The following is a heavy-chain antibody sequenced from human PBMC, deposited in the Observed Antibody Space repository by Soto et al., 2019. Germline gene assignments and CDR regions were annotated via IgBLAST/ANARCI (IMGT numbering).Heavy chain of an antibody. J-gene: IGHJ5*02. CDR3: ARHHGPTTSENWFDP. Sequence: ASVKVSCKASGGTFSSYAISWVRQAPGQGLEWMGIINPSGGSTSYAQKFQGRVTMTRDTSTSTVYMELSSLRSEDTAVYYCARHHGPTTSENWFDPWGQGTLVTVSS. CDR1: GGTFSSYA. V-gene: IGHV1-46*01. D-gene: IGHD5-12*01. CDR2: INPSGGST.